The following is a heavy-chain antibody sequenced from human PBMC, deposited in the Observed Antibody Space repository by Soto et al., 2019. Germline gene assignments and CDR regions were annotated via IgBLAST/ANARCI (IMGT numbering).Heavy chain of an antibody. D-gene: IGHD3-10*01. Sequence: SETLSLTCTVSGGSISSSSYYWGRIRPPPGKGLEWIGSIYYSGSTYYNPSLQSRVTISVDTSKNQFSLKLSSVTAADTAVYYCARSCDRFGELSPYYYYYMDVWGKGTTVTVSS. CDR2: IYYSGST. J-gene: IGHJ6*03. CDR1: GGSISSSSYY. V-gene: IGHV4-39*01. CDR3: ARSCDRFGELSPYYYYYMDV.